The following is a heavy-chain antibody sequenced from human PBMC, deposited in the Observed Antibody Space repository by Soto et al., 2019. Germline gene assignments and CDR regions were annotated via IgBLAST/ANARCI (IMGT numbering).Heavy chain of an antibody. CDR1: GYTLTELS. V-gene: IGHV1-24*01. D-gene: IGHD3-22*01. CDR2: FDPEDGET. CDR3: ATGGVAYYYDSSGYRPGRIDAFDI. J-gene: IGHJ3*02. Sequence: ASVKVSCKVSGYTLTELSMHWVRQAPGKGLEWMGGFDPEDGETIYAQKFQGRVTMTEDTSTDTAYMELSSLRSEDTAVYYCATGGVAYYYDSSGYRPGRIDAFDIWGQGTMVTVSS.